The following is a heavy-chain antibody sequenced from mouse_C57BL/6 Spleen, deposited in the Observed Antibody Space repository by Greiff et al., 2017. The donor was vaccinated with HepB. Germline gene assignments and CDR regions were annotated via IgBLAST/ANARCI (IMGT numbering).Heavy chain of an antibody. Sequence: EVQLQQSGPVLVKPGASVKMSCKASGYTFTDYYMNWVKQSHGKSLEWIGVINPYNGGTSYNQKFKGKATLTVDKSSSTAYMELNSLTSEDSAVYYCARDRYYGSSSYFDVWGTGTTVTVSS. D-gene: IGHD1-1*01. V-gene: IGHV1-19*01. J-gene: IGHJ1*03. CDR1: GYTFTDYY. CDR2: INPYNGGT. CDR3: ARDRYYGSSSYFDV.